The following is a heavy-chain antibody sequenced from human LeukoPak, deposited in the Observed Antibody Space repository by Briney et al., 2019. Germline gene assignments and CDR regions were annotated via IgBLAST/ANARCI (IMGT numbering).Heavy chain of an antibody. CDR2: MTTISTLM. J-gene: IGHJ6*03. Sequence: GGSLRLSCAASGFTFNTYAMNWVRQAPGKGLEWVSSMTTISTLMYYAASVKGRFTVSRDNAKNSLYLQMNSLRAEDTAVYYCTRARVVTVPGTADYYFYMDVWGRGTTVTVCS. D-gene: IGHD6-19*01. CDR1: GFTFNTYA. V-gene: IGHV3-21*01. CDR3: TRARVVTVPGTADYYFYMDV.